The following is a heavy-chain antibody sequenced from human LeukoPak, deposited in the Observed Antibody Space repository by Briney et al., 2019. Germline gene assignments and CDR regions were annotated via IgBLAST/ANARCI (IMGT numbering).Heavy chain of an antibody. CDR2: IYYSGSI. V-gene: IGHV4-59*01. J-gene: IGHJ5*02. D-gene: IGHD1-1*01. CDR1: GGSIRRNY. CDR3: ARDLGGVTAPGGTFGP. Sequence: PSETLSLTCTVSGGSIRRNYWSWSRQPPGQGLEWIGYIYYSGSIKYNPSLNGRATISADTAKNHLSLNLTSVTAADTAVYYCARDLGGVTAPGGTFGPWGQGTLVTVSS.